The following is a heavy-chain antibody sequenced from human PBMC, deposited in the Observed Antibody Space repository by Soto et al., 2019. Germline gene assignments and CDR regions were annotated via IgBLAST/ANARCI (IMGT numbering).Heavy chain of an antibody. D-gene: IGHD3-3*01. V-gene: IGHV1-2*02. CDR1: GYTFTGYY. Sequence: ASVKVSCKASGYTFTGYYMHWVRQAPGQGLEWMGWINPNSGGTNYAQKFQGRVTMTRDTSISTAYMELSRLRSDDTAVYYYARADPYYDFWSGYYTPQGYFDYWGQGTLVTVSS. J-gene: IGHJ4*02. CDR3: ARADPYYDFWSGYYTPQGYFDY. CDR2: INPNSGGT.